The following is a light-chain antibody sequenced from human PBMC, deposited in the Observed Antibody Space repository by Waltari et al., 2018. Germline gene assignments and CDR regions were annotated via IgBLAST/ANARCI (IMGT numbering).Light chain of an antibody. CDR1: SSDVGAYTY. J-gene: IGLJ2*01. CDR3: SSYGGSNTVV. Sequence: QSALTQPPSASGSPAQSVTISCTGTSSDVGAYTYVPWSQHHPGTAPQLMISEVSKRPSGVPDRFSGSKSGNTASLTVSGLQSEDEADYYCSSYGGSNTVVFGGGTKLTVL. V-gene: IGLV2-8*01. CDR2: EVS.